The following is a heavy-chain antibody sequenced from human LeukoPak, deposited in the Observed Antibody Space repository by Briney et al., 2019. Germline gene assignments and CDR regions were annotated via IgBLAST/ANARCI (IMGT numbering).Heavy chain of an antibody. CDR1: GYTFTGYG. D-gene: IGHD3-10*01. CDR2: ISAYNGNT. J-gene: IGHJ4*02. CDR3: AREAWFGELSYFDY. Sequence: ASVKVSCKASGYTFTGYGISWVRQAPGQGLEWMGWISAYNGNTNYAQKLQGRVTMTTDTSTSTAYMELRSLRSDDTAVYYCAREAWFGELSYFDYWGQGTLVTVSS. V-gene: IGHV1-18*01.